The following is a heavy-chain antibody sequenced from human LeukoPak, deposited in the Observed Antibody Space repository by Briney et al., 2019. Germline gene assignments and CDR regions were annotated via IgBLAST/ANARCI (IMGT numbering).Heavy chain of an antibody. CDR2: INKDGSAV. D-gene: IGHD6-6*01. J-gene: IGHJ4*02. V-gene: IGHV3-74*01. CDR1: GFTFRNVW. CDR3: ARWPYSSSYYFDY. Sequence: GGSLRLSCATSGFTFRNVWMYWVRQAPGKGLVWVSRINKDGSAVTYADSVRGRFTNSRDNAKNTLYLQMNSLRAEDTAVYYCARWPYSSSYYFDYWGQGTLVTVSS.